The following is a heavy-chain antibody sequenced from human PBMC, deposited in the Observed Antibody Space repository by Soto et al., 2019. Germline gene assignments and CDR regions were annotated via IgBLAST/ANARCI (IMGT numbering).Heavy chain of an antibody. CDR2: FDPEDGET. J-gene: IGHJ6*02. CDR3: ARDTNFRLTFHYHGMDV. D-gene: IGHD1-1*01. CDR1: GYTLTELS. Sequence: ASVKVSCKVSGYTLTELSMHWVRQAPGKGLEWMGGFDPEDGETIYAQKFQDRVALTRDTSTDTVYMEMGSLMSEDTAIYYCARDTNFRLTFHYHGMDVWGPGTTVTVSS. V-gene: IGHV1-24*01.